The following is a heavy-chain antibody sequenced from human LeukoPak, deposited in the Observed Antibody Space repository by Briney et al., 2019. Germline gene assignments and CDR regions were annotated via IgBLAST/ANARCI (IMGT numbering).Heavy chain of an antibody. CDR2: LIDSGDTT. D-gene: IGHD2-15*01. J-gene: IGHJ5*01. V-gene: IGHV3-23*01. Sequence: GGSLRLSCAASGFTFYNYAMSWVRQAPGKGLGWVSALIDSGDTTYYADSVKGRFTISRDNSKNTLFLQMNSLTAEDTAIYYCVKEGGSFLTWFDSWGQGSLVTVSS. CDR3: VKEGGSFLTWFDS. CDR1: GFTFYNYA.